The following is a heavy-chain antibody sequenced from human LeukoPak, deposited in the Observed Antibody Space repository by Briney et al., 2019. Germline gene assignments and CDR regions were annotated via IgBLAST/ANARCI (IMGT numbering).Heavy chain of an antibody. CDR1: GFTFNNYA. D-gene: IGHD6-19*01. CDR3: AKDSEQWLVGLLH. Sequence: PGGSLRLSCAASGFTFNNYAMSWVRQAPGKGLEWVSGISGSGGSTYYADSVKGRFTISRDNSKNTLYLQMNSLRAEDTAVYYCAKDSEQWLVGLLHWGQGTLVTVSS. J-gene: IGHJ4*02. CDR2: ISGSGGST. V-gene: IGHV3-23*01.